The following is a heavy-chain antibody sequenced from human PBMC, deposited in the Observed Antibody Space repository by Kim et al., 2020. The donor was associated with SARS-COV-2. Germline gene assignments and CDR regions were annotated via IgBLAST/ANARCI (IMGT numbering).Heavy chain of an antibody. V-gene: IGHV1-18*04. CDR3: ARDEGYYYGSGSYSIDY. J-gene: IGHJ4*02. CDR1: GYTFTSYG. CDR2: ISAYNGNT. Sequence: ASVKVSCKASGYTFTSYGISWVRQAPGQGLEWMGWISAYNGNTNYEQKLQGRVTMTTDTSTSTAYMELRSLRSDDTAVYYCARDEGYYYGSGSYSIDYWGQGTLVTVSS. D-gene: IGHD3-10*01.